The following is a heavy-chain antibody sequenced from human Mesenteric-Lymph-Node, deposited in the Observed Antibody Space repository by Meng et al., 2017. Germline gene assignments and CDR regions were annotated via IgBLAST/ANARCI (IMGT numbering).Heavy chain of an antibody. CDR3: ARQSGYFDY. CDR1: GGSISSSSYY. D-gene: IGHD3-10*01. J-gene: IGHJ4*02. V-gene: IGHV4-39*01. CDR2: IYYSGST. Sequence: LQLQVSGPGLVKPSETLSLVCSVSGGSISSSSYYWGWIRQPPGKGLEWIGSIYYSGSTYYNPSLKRRVTISVDTSKNQFSLKLSSVTATDTAVYYCARQSGYFDYWGQGTLVTVSS.